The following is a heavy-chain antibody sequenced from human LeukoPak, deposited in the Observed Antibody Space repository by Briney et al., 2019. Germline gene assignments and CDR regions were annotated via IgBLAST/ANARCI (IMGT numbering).Heavy chain of an antibody. Sequence: RASVKVSCKASGYTFTDYYMHWVRQAPGQALEWMGWINPNSGDTNHAQNFQGRVTLTRDTSISTAYMELSSLRSDDSAVYYCAGEYCSGGSCRQGFDYWGQGTLVTVSS. J-gene: IGHJ4*02. V-gene: IGHV1-2*02. CDR3: AGEYCSGGSCRQGFDY. CDR2: INPNSGDT. D-gene: IGHD2-15*01. CDR1: GYTFTDYY.